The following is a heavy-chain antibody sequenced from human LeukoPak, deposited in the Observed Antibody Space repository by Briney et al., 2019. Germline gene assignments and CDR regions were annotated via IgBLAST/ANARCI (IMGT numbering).Heavy chain of an antibody. J-gene: IGHJ6*04. D-gene: IGHD2-2*01. CDR2: IYHSGST. V-gene: IGHV4-30-2*01. CDR3: ARFSYCSSTSCSRNYYYYYGMDV. Sequence: SQTLSLTCAVSGGSISSGGYSWSWIRRPPRKGLEWIGYIYHSGSTYYNPSLKSRVTISVDRSKNQFSLKLSSVTAADTAVYYCARFSYCSSTSCSRNYYYYYGMDVWGKGTTVTVSS. CDR1: GGSISSGGYS.